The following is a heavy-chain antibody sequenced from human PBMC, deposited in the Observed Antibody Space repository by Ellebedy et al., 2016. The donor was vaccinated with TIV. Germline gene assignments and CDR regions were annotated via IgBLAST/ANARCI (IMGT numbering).Heavy chain of an antibody. CDR3: ARGPLYYDFWSGYYRGDYYYYGMDV. CDR1: GFTFSDHY. J-gene: IGHJ6*02. CDR2: TRNKANSYTT. Sequence: GGSLRLSXAAYGFTFSDHYMDWVRQAPGKGLEWVGRTRNKANSYTTEYAASVKGRFTISRDDSKNSLYLQMNSLKTEDTAVYYCARGPLYYDFWSGYYRGDYYYYGMDVWGQGTTVTVSS. V-gene: IGHV3-72*01. D-gene: IGHD3-3*01.